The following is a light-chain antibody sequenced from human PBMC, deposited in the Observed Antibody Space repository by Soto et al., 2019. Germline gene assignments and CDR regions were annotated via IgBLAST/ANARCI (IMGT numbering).Light chain of an antibody. J-gene: IGKJ5*01. V-gene: IGKV4-1*01. CDR2: WAS. Sequence: EIVMTQAPDSLAVSLRERATINCKSSRWVFFSSNSKNYLAWYQQKPGQPPKLLIYWASIRESGVPDRFSGSGSGTDFTLTISSLQAEDVSVYYCQQYCDTPITFGQGTRLEIK. CDR3: QQYCDTPIT. CDR1: RWVFFSSNSKNY.